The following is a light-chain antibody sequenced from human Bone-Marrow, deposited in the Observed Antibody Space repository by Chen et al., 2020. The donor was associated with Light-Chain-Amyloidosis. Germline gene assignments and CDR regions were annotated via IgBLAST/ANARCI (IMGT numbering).Light chain of an antibody. CDR2: RDT. J-gene: IGLJ2*01. Sequence: SYELTQPPSVSVSPGQTARITCSGDDLPTKYAYWYQQKPGQAPVLVIHRDTERPSGFSERFSGSSSGTTATLTISGDQAEDEADYHCQSADSSGTYEVIFGGGTKLTVL. CDR3: QSADSSGTYEVI. V-gene: IGLV3-25*03. CDR1: DLPTKY.